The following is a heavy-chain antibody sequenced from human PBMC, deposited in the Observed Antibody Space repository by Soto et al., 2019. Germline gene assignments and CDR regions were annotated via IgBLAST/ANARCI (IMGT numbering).Heavy chain of an antibody. J-gene: IGHJ4*02. CDR1: GGSISSYC. CDR2: IYYSGST. CDR3: ARRYGGNLDY. D-gene: IGHD1-26*01. V-gene: IGHV4-59*08. Sequence: SETLSLTCTVSGGSISSYCWSWIRQPPGKGLEWIGYIYYSGSTNYNPSLKSRVTISVDTSKNQFSLKLSSVTAADTAVYYCARRYGGNLDYWGQGTLVTVSS.